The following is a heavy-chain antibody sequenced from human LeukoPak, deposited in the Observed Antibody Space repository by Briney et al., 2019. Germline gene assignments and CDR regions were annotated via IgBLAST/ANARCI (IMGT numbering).Heavy chain of an antibody. V-gene: IGHV4-4*07. CDR3: ARGSSYSFAY. CDR2: IHGTGNT. CDR1: GGSISTYY. J-gene: IGHJ4*02. D-gene: IGHD5-18*01. Sequence: SETLSLTCTVSGGSISTYYWSWIRQPAGKGLEWIGRIHGTGNTNYNPSLKSRVTMSVDTSKNQFSLNLNSVTAADTALYYCARGSSYSFAYWGQGTLVTVSS.